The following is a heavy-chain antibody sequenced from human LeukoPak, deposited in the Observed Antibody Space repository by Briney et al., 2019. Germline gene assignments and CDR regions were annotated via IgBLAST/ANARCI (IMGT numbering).Heavy chain of an antibody. CDR3: ARDHITESNLDY. Sequence: ASVKVSCKASGGTFSSYAISWVRQAPGQGLEWMGWINPNSGGTNYAQKFQGRVTMTRDTSISTAYMELSRLRSDDTAVYYCARDHITESNLDYWGQGTLVTVSS. D-gene: IGHD2-21*01. J-gene: IGHJ4*02. CDR1: GGTFSSYA. CDR2: INPNSGGT. V-gene: IGHV1-2*02.